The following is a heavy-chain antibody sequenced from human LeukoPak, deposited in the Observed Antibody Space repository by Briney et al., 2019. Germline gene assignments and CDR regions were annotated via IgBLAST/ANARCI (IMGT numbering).Heavy chain of an antibody. V-gene: IGHV4-59*01. CDR1: GGSISSYY. D-gene: IGHD3-22*01. J-gene: IGHJ5*02. CDR2: IYYSGST. Sequence: SETLSLTCTVSGGSISSYYWSWIRQPPGKGLEWIGYIYYSGSTNYNPSLKSRVTISVDTSKNQFSLKLSSVTAADTAVYYCARALKSGYSDNWFDPWGQGTLITVSS. CDR3: ARALKSGYSDNWFDP.